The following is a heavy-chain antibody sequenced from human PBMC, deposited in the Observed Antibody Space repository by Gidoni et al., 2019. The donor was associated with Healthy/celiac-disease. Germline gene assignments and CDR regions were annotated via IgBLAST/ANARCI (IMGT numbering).Heavy chain of an antibody. CDR3: ARAVFWSSTSCYVGTVAFDI. CDR1: GGSISSGGYS. D-gene: IGHD2-2*01. Sequence: QLQLQESGSGLVKPSQTLSLTCAVSGGSISSGGYSWSWIRQPPGKGLEWIGYIYNSGSTYYNPSLKRRVTISVDRSKNQFSLKLSSVTAADTAVYYCARAVFWSSTSCYVGTVAFDIWGQGTMVTVSS. V-gene: IGHV4-30-2*01. J-gene: IGHJ3*02. CDR2: IYNSGST.